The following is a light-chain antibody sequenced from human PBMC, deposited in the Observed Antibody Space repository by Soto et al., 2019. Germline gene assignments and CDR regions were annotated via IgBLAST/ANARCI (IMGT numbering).Light chain of an antibody. V-gene: IGLV8-61*01. J-gene: IGLJ2*01. CDR1: SGSVSLSNY. Sequence: TVVTQEPSFSVSPGGTVTLTCGLNSGSVSLSNYPSWYQQTPGQAPRTLVYNTNLRSSGVPDRFSGSILGNKAVLTITGAQADDESHYFCMLYVGSGTVVFGGGTKLTVL. CDR3: MLYVGSGTVV. CDR2: NTN.